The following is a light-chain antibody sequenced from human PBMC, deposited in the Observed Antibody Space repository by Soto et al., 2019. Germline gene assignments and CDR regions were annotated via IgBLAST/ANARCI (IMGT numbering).Light chain of an antibody. V-gene: IGLV2-14*01. CDR3: SSYSRSSIPV. Sequence: QSALTQPASVSESPGQSITISCTGTSSDVGGYNYVSWYQQHPGKAPKLIIYEVSNRPSGVSDRFSGSKSGNTASLTISGLQAEDEANYYCSSYSRSSIPVFGGGTKLTVL. CDR2: EVS. J-gene: IGLJ2*01. CDR1: SSDVGGYNY.